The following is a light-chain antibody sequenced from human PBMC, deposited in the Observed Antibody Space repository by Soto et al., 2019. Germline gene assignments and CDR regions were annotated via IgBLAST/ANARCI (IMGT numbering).Light chain of an antibody. V-gene: IGLV2-11*01. CDR1: SSDVGAYNF. Sequence: QSALTQPRSVSGSPGQSVTISCTGTSSDVGAYNFVSWYQQHPGKAPKLMIYDVSKRPSGVPDRFSGSKSGNTASLTTSGLQAEDEAEYYCCSYAGSYTWVFGTGTKLTVL. CDR3: CSYAGSYTWV. CDR2: DVS. J-gene: IGLJ1*01.